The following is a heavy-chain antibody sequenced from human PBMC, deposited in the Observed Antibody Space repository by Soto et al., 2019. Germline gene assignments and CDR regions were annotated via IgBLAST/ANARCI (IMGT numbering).Heavy chain of an antibody. CDR3: ARGPPTVVPAASEYFQH. J-gene: IGHJ1*01. V-gene: IGHV3-21*01. CDR2: ISSSSSYI. D-gene: IGHD2-2*01. Sequence: GGSLRLSCAASGFTFSSYSMNWVRQAPGKGLEWVSSISSSSSYIYYADSVKGRFTISRDNAKNSLYLQMNSLRAEDTAVYYCARGPPTVVPAASEYFQHWGQGTLVTVSS. CDR1: GFTFSSYS.